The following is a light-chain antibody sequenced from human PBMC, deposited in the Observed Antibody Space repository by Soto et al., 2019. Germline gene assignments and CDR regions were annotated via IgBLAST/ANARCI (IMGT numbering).Light chain of an antibody. Sequence: DIQMTQSPSTLSASVGDRVPIICRAGKGFSSWLAWYQQKPGKAPILLIYKASTLGSGVPSRFSGGGSGTEFTLTISSLQPDDFATYYCQQHSSSSPYTFGQGTKLEIK. CDR2: KAS. J-gene: IGKJ2*01. CDR3: QQHSSSSPYT. V-gene: IGKV1-5*03. CDR1: KGFSSW.